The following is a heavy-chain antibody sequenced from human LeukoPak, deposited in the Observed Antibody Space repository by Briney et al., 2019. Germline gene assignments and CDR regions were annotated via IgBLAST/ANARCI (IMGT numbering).Heavy chain of an antibody. CDR2: IYQSGKT. V-gene: IGHV4-38-2*02. J-gene: IGHJ4*02. Sequence: PSETLSLTCSVSGYSISSGYYWGWIRQPPGEGLEWMGIIYQSGKTYCNPSLESRVTISVDTSKNQFSLKMNSMTAADTAMYYCARGLPGGQLSRYDYWGQGTLATVSS. CDR1: GYSISSGYY. CDR3: ARGLPGGQLSRYDY. D-gene: IGHD6-13*01.